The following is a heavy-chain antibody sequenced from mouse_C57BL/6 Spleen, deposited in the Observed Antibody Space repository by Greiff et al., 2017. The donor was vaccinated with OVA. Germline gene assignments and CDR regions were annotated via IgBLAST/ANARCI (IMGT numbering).Heavy chain of an antibody. J-gene: IGHJ4*01. CDR2: IDPNSGGT. CDR3: ARGDSNYGFLLDY. D-gene: IGHD2-5*01. Sequence: QVQLPQPGAELVKPGASVKLSCKASGYTFTSYWMHWVKQRPGRGLEWIGRIDPNSGGTKYNEKFKSKATLTVDKPSSTAYMQLSSLTSEDSAVYYCARGDSNYGFLLDYWGQGTSVTVSS. V-gene: IGHV1-72*01. CDR1: GYTFTSYW.